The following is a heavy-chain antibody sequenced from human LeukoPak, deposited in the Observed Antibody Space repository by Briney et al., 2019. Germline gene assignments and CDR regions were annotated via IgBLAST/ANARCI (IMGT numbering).Heavy chain of an antibody. Sequence: SETLSLTCAVYGGSFSGYYWSWIRQPPGKGLEWIGEINHSGSTNYNPSLKSRVTISVDTSKNQFSLKLGSVTAADTAVYYCARAMDVWGQGTTVTVSS. J-gene: IGHJ6*02. CDR3: ARAMDV. CDR2: INHSGST. V-gene: IGHV4-34*01. CDR1: GGSFSGYY.